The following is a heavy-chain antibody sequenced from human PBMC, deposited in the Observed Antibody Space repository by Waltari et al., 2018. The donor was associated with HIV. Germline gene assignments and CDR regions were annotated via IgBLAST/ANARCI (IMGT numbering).Heavy chain of an antibody. D-gene: IGHD2-8*01. CDR2: IYYSGST. CDR3: ARDWDCTNGVCPPLPYYYGMDV. V-gene: IGHV4-39*07. CDR1: GGSISSSSYY. Sequence: QLQLQESGPGLVKPSETLSLTCTVSGGSISSSSYYWGWIRQPPGKGLEWIGSIYYSGSTYYNPSLKSRVTRSVDTSKNQFSLKLSSVTAADTAVYYCARDWDCTNGVCPPLPYYYGMDVWGQGTTVTVSS. J-gene: IGHJ6*02.